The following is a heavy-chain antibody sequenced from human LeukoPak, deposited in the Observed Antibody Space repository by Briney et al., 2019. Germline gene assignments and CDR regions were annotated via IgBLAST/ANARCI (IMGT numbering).Heavy chain of an antibody. D-gene: IGHD3-10*01. V-gene: IGHV3-21*01. Sequence: GGSLRLSCAASGFTFRNYEMNWFRQAPGKGLEWVSSISSSSSYIYYADSVKGRFTISRDNAKNSLYLQMNSLRAEDTAVYYCAKDGRRITVHDYWGQGTLVTVSS. CDR1: GFTFRNYE. CDR3: AKDGRRITVHDY. CDR2: ISSSSSYI. J-gene: IGHJ4*02.